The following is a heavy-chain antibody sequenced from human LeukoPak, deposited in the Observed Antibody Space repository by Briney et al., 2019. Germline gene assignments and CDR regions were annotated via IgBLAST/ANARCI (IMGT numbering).Heavy chain of an antibody. D-gene: IGHD3-3*01. CDR1: GGSVSSGCYC. V-gene: IGHV4-61*01. CDR2: IYYSGST. Sequence: SETLSLTCTVSGGSVSSGCYCWSWIRQPPGRGREWIRYIYYSGSTNYNPSLKSRVTISVDTSKNQFSLKLSSVTAADTAVYYCARVLMYDFWSGYLDYYYYMDVWGKGTTVTVSS. J-gene: IGHJ6*03. CDR3: ARVLMYDFWSGYLDYYYYMDV.